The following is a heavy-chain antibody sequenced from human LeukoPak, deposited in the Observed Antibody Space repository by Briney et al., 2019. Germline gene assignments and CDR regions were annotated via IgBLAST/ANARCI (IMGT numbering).Heavy chain of an antibody. D-gene: IGHD6-13*01. V-gene: IGHV4-39*07. CDR2: IYYSGST. J-gene: IGHJ4*02. CDR3: ARGALRGGKAAAGTGDYYFDY. CDR1: GGSISSSSYY. Sequence: PSETLSLTCTVSGGSISSSSYYWGWIRQPPGKGLEWIGSIYYSGSTYYNPSLKSRVTMSVDTSKNQFSLKLSSVTAADTAVYYCARGALRGGKAAAGTGDYYFDYWGQGTLVTVSS.